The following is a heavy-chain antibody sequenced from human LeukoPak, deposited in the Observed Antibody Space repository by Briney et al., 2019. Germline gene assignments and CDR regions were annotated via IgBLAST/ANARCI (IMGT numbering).Heavy chain of an antibody. CDR1: GGSISSGDYY. Sequence: PSETLSLTCSVSGGSISSGDYYWSWIRQPPGKGLEWIGYIYYSGSTYYNPSLKSRVTISVNTSKNQFSLKLSSVTAADTAVYYCARRLKVTKPRPGDAFDIWGQGTMVTVSS. CDR3: ARRLKVTKPRPGDAFDI. J-gene: IGHJ3*02. CDR2: IYYSGST. D-gene: IGHD2-21*02. V-gene: IGHV4-30-4*02.